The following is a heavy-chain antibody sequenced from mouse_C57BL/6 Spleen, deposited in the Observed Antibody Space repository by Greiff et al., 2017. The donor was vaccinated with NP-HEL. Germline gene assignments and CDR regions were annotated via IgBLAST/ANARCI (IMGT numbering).Heavy chain of an antibody. Sequence: QVQLQQSGPELVKPGASVKISCKASGYAFSSSWMNWVKQRPGKGLEWIGRIYPGDGDTNYNGKFKGKATLTADKSSSTAYMQPSSLTSEDSAVYFCARERNYYGSSYRYFDVWGTGTTVTVSS. CDR1: GYAFSSSW. CDR2: IYPGDGDT. D-gene: IGHD1-1*01. J-gene: IGHJ1*03. CDR3: ARERNYYGSSYRYFDV. V-gene: IGHV1-82*01.